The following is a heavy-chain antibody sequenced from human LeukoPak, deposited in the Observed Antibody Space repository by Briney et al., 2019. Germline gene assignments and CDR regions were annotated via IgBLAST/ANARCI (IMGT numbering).Heavy chain of an antibody. J-gene: IGHJ3*02. D-gene: IGHD2-2*02. CDR1: GFTFSSYG. CDR2: ISSSRSYI. V-gene: IGHV3-21*01. Sequence: GGSLRLSCAASGFTFSSYGMHWVRQAPGKGLEWVSSISSSRSYIYYADSVKGRFTISTDNAKNSLFLQMNSLRAEDTAVYYCARGEYCSSGTCYTKAAFDIWGQGTMVTVSS. CDR3: ARGEYCSSGTCYTKAAFDI.